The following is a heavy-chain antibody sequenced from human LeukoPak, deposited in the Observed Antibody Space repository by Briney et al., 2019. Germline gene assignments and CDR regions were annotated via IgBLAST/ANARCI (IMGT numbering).Heavy chain of an antibody. D-gene: IGHD3-22*01. CDR3: AASSSGYYWAAFDI. Sequence: PSETLSLTCTVSGGSISSYYWSWIRQPPGKGLEWIGYIHYSGSTNYNPSLKSRVTISVDTSKNQFSLKLSSVTAADTAVYYCAASSSGYYWAAFDIWGQGTMVTVSS. CDR1: GGSISSYY. CDR2: IHYSGST. J-gene: IGHJ3*02. V-gene: IGHV4-59*01.